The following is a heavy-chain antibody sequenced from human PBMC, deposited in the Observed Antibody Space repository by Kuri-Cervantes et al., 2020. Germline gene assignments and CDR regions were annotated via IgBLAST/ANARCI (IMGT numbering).Heavy chain of an antibody. V-gene: IGHV3-48*02. CDR3: ARDSSITMVRGVISNGMDV. D-gene: IGHD3-10*01. Sequence: GESLKMSCAASGFTFSSYSMNWVRQAPGKGLEWVSYISSSSSTIYYADSVKGRFTISRDNAKNSLYLQMNSLRDEDTAVYYCARDSSITMVRGVISNGMDVWGQGTTVTVSS. CDR2: ISSSSSTI. CDR1: GFTFSSYS. J-gene: IGHJ6*02.